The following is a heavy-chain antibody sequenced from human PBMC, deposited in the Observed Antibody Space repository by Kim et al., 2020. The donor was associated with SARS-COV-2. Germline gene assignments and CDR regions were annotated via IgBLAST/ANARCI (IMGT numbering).Heavy chain of an antibody. Sequence: GGSLRLSCAASGFTFSSYGMHWVRQAPGKGLEWVAVIWYDGSNKYYADSVKGRFTISRDNSKNTLYLQMNSLRAEDTAVYYCARDGDMHGGYDLWSPYYYGMDVWGQGTTVTVSS. CDR2: IWYDGSNK. V-gene: IGHV3-33*01. D-gene: IGHD5-12*01. CDR1: GFTFSSYG. J-gene: IGHJ6*02. CDR3: ARDGDMHGGYDLWSPYYYGMDV.